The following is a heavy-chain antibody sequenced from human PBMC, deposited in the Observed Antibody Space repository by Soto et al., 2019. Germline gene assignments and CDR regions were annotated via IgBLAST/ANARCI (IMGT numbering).Heavy chain of an antibody. D-gene: IGHD2-15*01. Sequence: ASVKVSCKASGYVFTGFYLHWVRQAPGQGLEWMGWLFPNSGATNYAQKFQGRVTLTRDTSLSTGYMDLTRLTSDDTAVYYCARGRSLKWNWFDRWGQGTLVT. J-gene: IGHJ5*02. CDR1: GYVFTGFY. CDR3: ARGRSLKWNWFDR. V-gene: IGHV1-2*02. CDR2: LFPNSGAT.